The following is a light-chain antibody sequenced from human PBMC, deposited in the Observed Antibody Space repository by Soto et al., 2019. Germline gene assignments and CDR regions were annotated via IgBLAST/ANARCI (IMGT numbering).Light chain of an antibody. CDR1: QSISRY. J-gene: IGKJ1*01. V-gene: IGKV3-20*01. CDR3: QQYGSSPPT. CDR2: GAS. Sequence: SVFTQSPGTLSLSPGERTTLSCRASQSISRYLAWYQQKPGQGPRLLIYGASSRATGTPDRFSGSGSGTDFTLTINRXEPEDFALYYCQQYGSSPPTFGQGTKVDTK.